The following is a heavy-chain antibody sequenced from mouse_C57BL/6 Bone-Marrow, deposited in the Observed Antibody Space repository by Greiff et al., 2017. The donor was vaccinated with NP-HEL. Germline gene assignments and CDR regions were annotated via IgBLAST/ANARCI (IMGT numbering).Heavy chain of an antibody. V-gene: IGHV1-26*01. CDR2: INPNNGGT. CDR1: GYTFTDYY. CDR3: ARATYYDYDGAMDY. Sequence: VQLQQSGPELVKPGASVKISCKASGYTFTDYYVNWVKQSHGKSLEWIGDINPNNGGTSYNQKFKGKATLTVDKSSSTAYMELRSLTSEDSAVYDCARATYYDYDGAMDYWGQGTSVTVSS. J-gene: IGHJ4*01. D-gene: IGHD2-4*01.